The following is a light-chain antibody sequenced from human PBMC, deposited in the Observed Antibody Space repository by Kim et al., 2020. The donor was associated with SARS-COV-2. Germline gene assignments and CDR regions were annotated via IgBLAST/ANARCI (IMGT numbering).Light chain of an antibody. CDR3: SSYTSSSTWV. CDR1: GSDVGGYNY. J-gene: IGLJ3*02. V-gene: IGLV2-14*04. CDR2: DFS. Sequence: GQAITSSCTGTGSDVGGYNYVSWYQQHPGKAPKLMIYDFSKRPSGVSNRFSGSKSGNTASLTISGLQAEDEADYYCSSYTSSSTWVFGGGTQLTVL.